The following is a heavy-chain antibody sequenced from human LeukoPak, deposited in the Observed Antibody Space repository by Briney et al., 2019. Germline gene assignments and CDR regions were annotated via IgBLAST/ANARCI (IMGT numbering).Heavy chain of an antibody. D-gene: IGHD6-19*01. CDR3: ARDSEGPVAGNFDY. V-gene: IGHV1-18*01. CDR1: GYTFTSYG. J-gene: IGHJ4*02. Sequence: ASVKASCKASGYTFTSYGISWVRQAPGQGLEWMGWISAYNGNTNYAQKLQGRVTMTTDTSTSTAYMELRSLRSDDTAVYYCARDSEGPVAGNFDYWGQGTLVTVSS. CDR2: ISAYNGNT.